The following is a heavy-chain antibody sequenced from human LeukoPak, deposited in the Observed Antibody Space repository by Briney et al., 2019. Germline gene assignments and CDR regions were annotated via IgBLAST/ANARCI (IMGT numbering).Heavy chain of an antibody. Sequence: PSETLSLTCAVSGVAFSNYYWSWVRQSPRKGLEWIGEINRSGYTNYNPYLMSRVTMSIDTSKNQFSLMLTSVTAADTAVYYCTRAVAGHPDWGQGTLVTVSS. V-gene: IGHV4-34*01. J-gene: IGHJ4*02. CDR1: GVAFSNYY. D-gene: IGHD6-19*01. CDR2: INRSGYT. CDR3: TRAVAGHPD.